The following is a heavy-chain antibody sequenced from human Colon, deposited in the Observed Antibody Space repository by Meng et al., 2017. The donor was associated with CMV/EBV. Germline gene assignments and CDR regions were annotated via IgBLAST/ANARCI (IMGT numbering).Heavy chain of an antibody. CDR2: ISGSGGST. J-gene: IGHJ6*02. V-gene: IGHV3-23*01. Sequence: GGSLRLSCAASGFTVSSNYMSWVRQAPGKGLEWVSAISGSGGSTYYADSVKGRFTISRDNSKNTLYLQMNSLRAEDTAVYYCAFALGYCSGGSCRMYGMDVWGQGTTVTVSS. CDR3: AFALGYCSGGSCRMYGMDV. CDR1: GFTVSSNY. D-gene: IGHD2-15*01.